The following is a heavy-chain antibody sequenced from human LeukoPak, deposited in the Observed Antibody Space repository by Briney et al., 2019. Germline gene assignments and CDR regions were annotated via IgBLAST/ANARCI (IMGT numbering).Heavy chain of an antibody. CDR3: AKGQELDDGVFDS. D-gene: IGHD1-1*01. CDR2: ISGTGANT. CDR1: GFTCSNFA. Sequence: GGSLRLSCAASGFTCSNFAMTWVRQPPGKGLEWVSGISGTGANTYYADSVKGRFTISRDNSKKTLYLQLNSLRVEDTAIYYCAKGQELDDGVFDSWGQGTLVTVSS. V-gene: IGHV3-23*01. J-gene: IGHJ4*02.